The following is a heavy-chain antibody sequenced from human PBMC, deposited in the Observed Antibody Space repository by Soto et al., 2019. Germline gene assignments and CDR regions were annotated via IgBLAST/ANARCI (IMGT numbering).Heavy chain of an antibody. Sequence: ASVKVSCKASGYTFTGYYMHWVRQAPGQGLEWMGWINPNSGGTNYAQKFQGWVTMTRDTPISTAYMELSRLRSDDTAVYYCARGLSGGYYYGMDVWGQGTTVTVSS. J-gene: IGHJ6*02. CDR1: GYTFTGYY. CDR3: ARGLSGGYYYGMDV. D-gene: IGHD7-27*01. V-gene: IGHV1-2*04. CDR2: INPNSGGT.